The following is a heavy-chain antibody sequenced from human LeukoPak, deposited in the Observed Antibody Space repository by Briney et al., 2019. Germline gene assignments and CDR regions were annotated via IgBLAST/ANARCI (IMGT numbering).Heavy chain of an antibody. CDR2: INPNSGGT. V-gene: IGHV1-2*02. Sequence: ASVKVSCKASGYTFTGYYMHWVRQAPGQGLEWMGWINPNSGGTNYAQKFQGRVTMTRDTSISTAYMELRSLRSDDTAVYYCARVLQSDSGYDSLDYWGQGTLVTVSS. CDR3: ARVLQSDSGYDSLDY. D-gene: IGHD5-12*01. CDR1: GYTFTGYY. J-gene: IGHJ4*02.